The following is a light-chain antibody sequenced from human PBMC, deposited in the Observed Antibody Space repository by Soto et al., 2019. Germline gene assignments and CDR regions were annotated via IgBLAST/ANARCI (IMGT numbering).Light chain of an antibody. CDR3: QQYNIWPWT. CDR2: GAS. V-gene: IGKV3-15*01. J-gene: IGKJ1*01. CDR1: QSAAYN. Sequence: EIVMTQSPATLSLSPGDRATLSCRASQSAAYNLAWYQRKPSQAPRLLIYGASTRATGIPARFSGSGSGTEFTLTISSLQSEDFAVYYCQQYNIWPWTFGQGTKVDIK.